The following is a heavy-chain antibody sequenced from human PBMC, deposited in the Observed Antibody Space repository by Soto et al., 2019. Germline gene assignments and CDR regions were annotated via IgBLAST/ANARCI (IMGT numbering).Heavy chain of an antibody. V-gene: IGHV5-10-1*01. J-gene: IGHJ6*02. D-gene: IGHD4-17*01. CDR1: GYSFTNYW. Sequence: GESLKISCKGSGYSFTNYWISWVRQMPGKGLEWMWRIDPIDSYTNYSPPFQGHVTISADKPISTSYLQWSSLKASDTAIYYCAGHIGNYCDFYGMDDWCQGTT. CDR3: AGHIGNYCDFYGMDD. CDR2: IDPIDSYT.